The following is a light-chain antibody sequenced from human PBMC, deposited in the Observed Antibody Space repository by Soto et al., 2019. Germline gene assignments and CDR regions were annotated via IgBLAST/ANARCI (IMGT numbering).Light chain of an antibody. CDR1: QTISSW. CDR3: QQYGSSPLFT. J-gene: IGKJ3*01. CDR2: GAS. Sequence: TQSPSTLSGSVGDRVTITCRASQTISSWLAWYQQKPGQAPRLLIFGASSRATGIPDRFGGSGSDTDFTLTISSLEPEDFAVYYCQQYGSSPLFTFGPGTKVDFK. V-gene: IGKV3-20*01.